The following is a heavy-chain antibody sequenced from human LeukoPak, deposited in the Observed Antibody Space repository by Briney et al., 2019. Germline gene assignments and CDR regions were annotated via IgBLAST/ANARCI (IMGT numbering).Heavy chain of an antibody. CDR2: IIPIFGTA. CDR3: ARDQLVTPYECYFDY. D-gene: IGHD4-23*01. Sequence: GASVKVSCKASGGTFSSYAISWVRQAPGQGLEWMGRIIPIFGTANYAQKFQGRVTMTRDTSTSTVYMELSSLRSEDTAVYYCARDQLVTPYECYFDYWGQGTLVTVSS. CDR1: GGTFSSYA. J-gene: IGHJ4*02. V-gene: IGHV1-69*05.